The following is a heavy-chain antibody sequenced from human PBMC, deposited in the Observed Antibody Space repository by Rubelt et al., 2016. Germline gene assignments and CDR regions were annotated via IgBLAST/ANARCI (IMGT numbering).Heavy chain of an antibody. CDR3: ARDTSSYYDSSGSFDI. J-gene: IGHJ3*02. CDR2: IYYSGST. Sequence: QVQLQESGPGLLKPSETLSLTCTVSGGSISTYYWSWIRQPPGKGLEWIGNIYYSGSTKYNPSLKSRVTISVDTSNDQFSLKLGSVTAADTAVYYCARDTSSYYDSSGSFDIWGQGTMVTVSS. V-gene: IGHV4-59*12. D-gene: IGHD3-22*01. CDR1: GGSISTYY.